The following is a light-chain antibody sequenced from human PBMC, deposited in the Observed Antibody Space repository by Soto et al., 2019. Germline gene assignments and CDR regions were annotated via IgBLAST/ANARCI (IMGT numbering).Light chain of an antibody. CDR3: QQYNSYPFT. V-gene: IGKV1-5*03. J-gene: IGKJ3*01. CDR1: QRIGKY. Sequence: DIQLSQSPSTLSASVGDTVTITCRASQRIGKYLNWYQQKPGEAPKVLIYKASSLQSGVPSRFSGSGSGTEFTLTISSLQPDDFATYCCQQYNSYPFTFGPGTKVDIK. CDR2: KAS.